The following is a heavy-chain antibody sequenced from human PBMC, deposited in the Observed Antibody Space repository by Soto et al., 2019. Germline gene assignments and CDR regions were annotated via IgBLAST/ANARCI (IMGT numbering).Heavy chain of an antibody. J-gene: IGHJ4*02. CDR1: GYSISSGYY. CDR3: ARDFPGDY. Sequence: KTSETLSVTCAVSGYSISSGYYWGWIRQPPGKGLEWIGSIYHSGSTYYNPSLKSRVTISVDTSKNQFSLKLSSVTAADTAVYYCARDFPGDYWGQGTLVTVS. V-gene: IGHV4-38-2*02. CDR2: IYHSGST.